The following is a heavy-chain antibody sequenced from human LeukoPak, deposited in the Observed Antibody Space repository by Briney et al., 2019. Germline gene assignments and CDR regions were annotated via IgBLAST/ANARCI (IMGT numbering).Heavy chain of an antibody. CDR2: ISFDGRIE. CDR3: AKDSDRIAAAGAFDY. D-gene: IGHD6-13*01. CDR1: GFTFTNYG. V-gene: IGHV3-30*18. J-gene: IGHJ4*02. Sequence: GGSLRLSCAASGFTFTNYGMHWVRQAPGKGLEWVAIISFDGRIEYYVDSVKGRFTISRDKSKNTLYLQMNSLRAEDTAVYYCAKDSDRIAAAGAFDYWGQGTLVTVSS.